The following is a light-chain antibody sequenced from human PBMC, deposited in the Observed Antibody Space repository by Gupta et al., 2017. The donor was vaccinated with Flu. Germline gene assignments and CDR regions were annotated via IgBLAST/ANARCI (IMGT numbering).Light chain of an antibody. CDR3: QHRNSSPFS. V-gene: IGKV3-11*01. CDR2: DAS. Sequence: PATVESSMRDSATLSCRARQSVDNYLAWYQQKPGQAPKLLIYDASNRASGLPDRFSGSGSGTEFTLTISSREPEDFAVYYCQHRNSSPFSFGRGTQVDIK. J-gene: IGKJ4*01. CDR1: QSVDNY.